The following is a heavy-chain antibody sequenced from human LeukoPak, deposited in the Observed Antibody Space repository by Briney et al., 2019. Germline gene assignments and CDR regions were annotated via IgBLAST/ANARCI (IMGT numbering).Heavy chain of an antibody. CDR3: ARDSRYVSGWFDDGLDV. V-gene: IGHV4-59*07. CDR1: GRSISSYY. Sequence: KPSDTLSLTCTVSGRSISSYYWRWIRLPPGKGLEWVGYIYYTGATYYNPSLKSRVTISLDTSTNQFSLRLRSVTAADTAVYYCARDSRYVSGWFDDGLDVWGPGTTVTVSS. CDR2: IYYTGAT. J-gene: IGHJ6*02. D-gene: IGHD3-10*01.